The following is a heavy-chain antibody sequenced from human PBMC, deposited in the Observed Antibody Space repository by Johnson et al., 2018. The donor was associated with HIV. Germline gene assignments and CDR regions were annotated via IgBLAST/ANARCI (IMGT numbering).Heavy chain of an antibody. Sequence: VQLVESGGGLVQPGGSLKLSCAASGFTFSGSAMHWVRQASGKGLEWVGRIRSKANSYATAYAASVKGRFTISRDDSKNTAYLQMNKLRAEDTAVYFCASQVRGLRLGVDAFDIWGQGTMVTVSS. CDR2: IRSKANSYAT. CDR3: ASQVRGLRLGVDAFDI. CDR1: GFTFSGSA. D-gene: IGHD3-16*01. V-gene: IGHV3-73*02. J-gene: IGHJ3*02.